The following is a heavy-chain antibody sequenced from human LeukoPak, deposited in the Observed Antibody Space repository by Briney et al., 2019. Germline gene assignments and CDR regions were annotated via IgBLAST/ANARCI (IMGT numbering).Heavy chain of an antibody. D-gene: IGHD2-8*01. CDR2: IIPILGIA. CDR3: ARDRPGEVLMVYATNWFDP. Sequence: ASVKVSCKASGGTFSSYAISWVRQAPGQGLEWMGRIIPILGIANYAQKLQGRVTITAGKSTSTAYMELSSLRSEDTAVYYCARDRPGEVLMVYATNWFDPWGQGTLVTVSS. J-gene: IGHJ5*02. V-gene: IGHV1-69*04. CDR1: GGTFSSYA.